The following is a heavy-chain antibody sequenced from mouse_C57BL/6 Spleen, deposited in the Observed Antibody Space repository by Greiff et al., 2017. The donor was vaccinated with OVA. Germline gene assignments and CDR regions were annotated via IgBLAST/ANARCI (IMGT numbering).Heavy chain of an antibody. V-gene: IGHV5-17*01. Sequence: EVKLMESGGGLVKPGGSLKLSCAASGFTFSDYGMHWVRQAPEKGLEWVAYISSGSSTIYYADTVKGRFTISRDNAKNTLFLQMTSLRSEDTAMYYCARVGNYSYAMDYWGQGTSVAVSS. CDR3: ARVGNYSYAMDY. J-gene: IGHJ4*01. CDR1: GFTFSDYG. D-gene: IGHD2-1*01. CDR2: ISSGSSTI.